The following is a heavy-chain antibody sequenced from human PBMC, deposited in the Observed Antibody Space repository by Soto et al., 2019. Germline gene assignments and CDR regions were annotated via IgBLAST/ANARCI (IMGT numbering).Heavy chain of an antibody. J-gene: IGHJ6*02. Sequence: EVQLVESGGGLVQPGGSLRLSCAASGFTFSSYWMSWVRQAPGKGLEWVANIKQDGSEKYYVDSVKGRFTISRDNAKNSLYLQMNSLRAEDTAVYYCARDNGNYVSYYGMDVWGQGTTVTVSS. CDR1: GFTFSSYW. CDR2: IKQDGSEK. V-gene: IGHV3-7*01. CDR3: ARDNGNYVSYYGMDV. D-gene: IGHD1-7*01.